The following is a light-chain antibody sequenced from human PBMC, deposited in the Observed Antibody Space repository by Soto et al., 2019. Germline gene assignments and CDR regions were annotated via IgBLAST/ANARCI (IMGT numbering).Light chain of an antibody. Sequence: EIVLTQSPGTLSLSPGERATLSCRASQSVSSNYLAWYQQKLGQAPRLLIYGASSRATGIPDRFSGSGSGTDFTLTISRLEPEDFAVYYCHQYRGSPLVTFGGGTKVEIK. CDR2: GAS. J-gene: IGKJ4*01. CDR1: QSVSSNY. V-gene: IGKV3-20*01. CDR3: HQYRGSPLVT.